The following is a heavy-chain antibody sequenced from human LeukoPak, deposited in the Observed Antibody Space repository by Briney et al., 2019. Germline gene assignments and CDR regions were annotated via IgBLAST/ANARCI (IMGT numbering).Heavy chain of an antibody. J-gene: IGHJ3*01. D-gene: IGHD3-22*01. CDR3: ARGRRIDYYDSSGYYRN. Sequence: ASVKVSCKASGYTFTGYYMHWVRQAPGQGLEWMGWINPNSGGTNYAQKFQGRVTITMNTSISTAYMELSSLRSEDTAVYYCARGRRIDYYDSSGYYRNWGQGTMVTVSS. CDR2: INPNSGGT. V-gene: IGHV1-2*02. CDR1: GYTFTGYY.